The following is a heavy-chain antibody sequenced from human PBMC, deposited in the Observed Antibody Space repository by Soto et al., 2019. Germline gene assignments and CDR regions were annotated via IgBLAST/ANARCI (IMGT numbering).Heavy chain of an antibody. CDR1: GGSFSGYY. D-gene: IGHD6-19*01. V-gene: IGHV4-34*01. J-gene: IGHJ4*02. Sequence: QVQLQQWGAGLLKPSETLSLTCAVYGGSFSGYYWSWIRQPPGKGLEWIGEINHSGSTNYNPSLKSRVTVSVDKSKNQFSLRLSSVTAADTAVYYCARVGVEDAVAGAFDYWGQGTLVTVSS. CDR2: INHSGST. CDR3: ARVGVEDAVAGAFDY.